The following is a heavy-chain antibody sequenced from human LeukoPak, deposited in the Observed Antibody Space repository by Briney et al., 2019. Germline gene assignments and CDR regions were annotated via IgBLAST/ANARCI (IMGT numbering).Heavy chain of an antibody. CDR1: GGSISSYY. J-gene: IGHJ5*02. CDR3: ARRGYCSSTSCPPSKYNWFDP. Sequence: SETLSLTCTVSGGSISSYYWSWIRQPPGKGLEWIGYIYYSGSTNYNPSLKSRVTISVDTSKNQFSLKLSSVTAADTAVYYYARRGYCSSTSCPPSKYNWFDPWGQGTLVTVSS. CDR2: IYYSGST. V-gene: IGHV4-59*01. D-gene: IGHD2-2*01.